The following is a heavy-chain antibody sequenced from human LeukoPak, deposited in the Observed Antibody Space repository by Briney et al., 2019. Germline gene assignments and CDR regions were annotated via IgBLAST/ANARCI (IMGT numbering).Heavy chain of an antibody. CDR2: IKSKTDGGTT. D-gene: IGHD3-3*01. V-gene: IGHV3-15*01. CDR1: GFTFSNAW. J-gene: IGHJ4*02. Sequence: GGSLRLSCAASGFTFSNAWMSWVRQAPGKGLEWVGRIKSKTDGGTTDYAAPVKGRFTISRDDSKNTLYLQMNSLKTEDTAVYYCTGRWSGYYGFDYWGQGTLVTVSS. CDR3: TGRWSGYYGFDY.